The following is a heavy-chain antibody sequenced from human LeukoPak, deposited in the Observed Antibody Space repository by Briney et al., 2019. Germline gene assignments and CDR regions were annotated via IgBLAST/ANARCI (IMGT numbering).Heavy chain of an antibody. Sequence: SETLSLTCTVSGGSINNNNYYWGWIRQPPGKGLEWIGSMYYSGNTYHNSSLKSRVTISVDTSKNQFSLRLTSVTAADTAVYYCARLDSGSFYGDDAFDIWGQGTMVTVSS. D-gene: IGHD1-26*01. CDR1: GGSINNNNYY. CDR2: MYYSGNT. J-gene: IGHJ3*02. CDR3: ARLDSGSFYGDDAFDI. V-gene: IGHV4-39*01.